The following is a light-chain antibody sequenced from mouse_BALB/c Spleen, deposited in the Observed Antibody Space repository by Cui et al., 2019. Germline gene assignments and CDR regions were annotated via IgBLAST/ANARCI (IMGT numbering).Light chain of an antibody. CDR2: LAS. CDR3: QQNNEEPYT. Sequence: NIVLTQSPASLAVSLGQRATISCRASESGDSYDNSFIHWYQQKPGQPPKPLIYLASDLESGVPAKFSGSGSRTDFTLTIDPVEADDAATYFCQQNNEEPYTFGGGTKLEIK. CDR1: ESGDSYDNSF. J-gene: IGKJ2*01. V-gene: IGKV3-10*01.